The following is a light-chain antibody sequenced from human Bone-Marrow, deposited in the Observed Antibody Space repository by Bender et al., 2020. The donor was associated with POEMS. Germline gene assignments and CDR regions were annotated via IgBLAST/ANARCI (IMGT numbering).Light chain of an antibody. CDR3: QAWDTYSVI. CDR1: DLGDKY. V-gene: IGLV3-1*01. CDR2: QDT. Sequence: SYEVTQPPSVSVSPGQTASITCSGDDLGDKYVAWYQQKPGQSPVLVIYQDTKRPSGIPERFSGCNSGNTATLTISGTQAMDEAHYYCQAWDTYSVIFGGGTKLTVL. J-gene: IGLJ2*01.